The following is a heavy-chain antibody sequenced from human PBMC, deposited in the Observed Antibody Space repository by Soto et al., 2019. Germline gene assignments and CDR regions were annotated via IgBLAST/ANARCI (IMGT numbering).Heavy chain of an antibody. J-gene: IGHJ5*02. CDR2: IVPLLRIT. D-gene: IGHD3-10*01. CDR1: GDTSTIYT. CDR3: ATDQFGAGRVGVQS. V-gene: IGHV1-69*02. Sequence: QVQLVQSGAEVKKPGASLRVSCETSGDTSTIYTITWVRQAPGQGLQWMGRIVPLLRITNYAQEFQGRLTITADSSTSSAHLALASLTTQATAVYYGATDQFGAGRVGVQSWGQGTLVIVSS.